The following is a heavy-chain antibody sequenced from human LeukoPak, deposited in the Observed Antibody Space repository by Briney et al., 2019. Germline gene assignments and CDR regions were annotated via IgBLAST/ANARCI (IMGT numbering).Heavy chain of an antibody. CDR3: ARCPSGDYYYYYMDV. CDR1: GYTFTSYD. V-gene: IGHV1-8*01. J-gene: IGHJ6*03. Sequence: ASVKVSCKASGYTFTSYDINWVRQATGQGLEWMRWMNPNSGNTGYAQKFQGRVTMTRNTSISTAYMELSSLRSEDTAVYYCARCPSGDYYYYYMDVWGKGTTVTVSS. CDR2: MNPNSGNT. D-gene: IGHD4-17*01.